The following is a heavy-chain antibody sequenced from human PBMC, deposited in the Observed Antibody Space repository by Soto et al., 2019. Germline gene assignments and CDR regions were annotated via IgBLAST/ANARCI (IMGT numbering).Heavy chain of an antibody. Sequence: GPSVKGACKASGSTFTSYAMHWVRQAPGQRLEWMGWINAGNGNTKYSQKFQGRVTITRDTSASTAHMELSSLRSEDTAVYYCARGGEPIDYWGQGTLVTVSS. J-gene: IGHJ4*02. V-gene: IGHV1-3*01. CDR1: GSTFTSYA. CDR3: ARGGEPIDY. CDR2: INAGNGNT. D-gene: IGHD2-21*01.